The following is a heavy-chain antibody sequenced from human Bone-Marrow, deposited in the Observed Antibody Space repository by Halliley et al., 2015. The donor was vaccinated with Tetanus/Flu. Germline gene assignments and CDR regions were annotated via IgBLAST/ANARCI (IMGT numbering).Heavy chain of an antibody. V-gene: IGHV4-30-2*01. CDR3: ARGTLLGAFDV. CDR2: IYHTGNS. J-gene: IGHJ3*01. CDR1: GGSISGDYS. Sequence: TLSLTCSISGGSISGDYSWSWIRQPPGKGLEWIGYIYHTGNSYYNPSLTSRLTISIDRSKNQISLKLTSVTAADTAVYYCARGTLLGAFDVWGPGTRVTVSP.